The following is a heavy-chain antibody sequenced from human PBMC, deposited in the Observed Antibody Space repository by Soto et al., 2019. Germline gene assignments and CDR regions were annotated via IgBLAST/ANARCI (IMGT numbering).Heavy chain of an antibody. CDR3: ARDCGGDCYRDYYYYYGMDV. D-gene: IGHD2-21*02. Sequence: PGGSLRLSCAASGFTFSSYSMNWVRQAPGKGLEWVSYISSSSSTIYYADSVKGRFTISRDNAKNSLYLQMNSLRDEDTAVYYCARDCGGDCYRDYYYYYGMDVWGQGTTVTVSS. CDR1: GFTFSSYS. J-gene: IGHJ6*02. V-gene: IGHV3-48*02. CDR2: ISSSSSTI.